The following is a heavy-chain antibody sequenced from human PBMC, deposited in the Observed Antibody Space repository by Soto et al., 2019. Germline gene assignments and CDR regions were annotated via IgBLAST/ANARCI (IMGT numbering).Heavy chain of an antibody. CDR3: ARDQITVRGGYYYYGMDA. CDR1: GFTFSRFA. CDR2: ISYDGSKE. D-gene: IGHD4-17*01. Sequence: GGSLRLSCAASGFTFSRFAIHWVRQAPGKGLEWVALISYDGSKEYYADSVKGRFTISRDNSKNTVYLQMNSLRAEDTAVYYCARDQITVRGGYYYYGMDAWGQGTTVTVSS. V-gene: IGHV3-30-3*01. J-gene: IGHJ6*02.